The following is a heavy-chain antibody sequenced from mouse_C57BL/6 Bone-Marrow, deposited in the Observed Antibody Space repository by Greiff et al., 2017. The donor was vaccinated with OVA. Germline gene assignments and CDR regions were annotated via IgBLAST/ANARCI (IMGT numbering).Heavy chain of an antibody. Sequence: QVQLQQSGAELVRPGASVTLSCKASGYTFTDYEMHWVKQTPVHGLEWIGAIDTDTGGTAYNQKFKGKAILTADQSYSTASMELRSLTSEDSAVYYCTRTYSNYGDFDDWGQGTTLTVSS. D-gene: IGHD2-5*01. CDR2: IDTDTGGT. CDR3: TRTYSNYGDFDD. V-gene: IGHV1-15*01. J-gene: IGHJ2*01. CDR1: GYTFTDYE.